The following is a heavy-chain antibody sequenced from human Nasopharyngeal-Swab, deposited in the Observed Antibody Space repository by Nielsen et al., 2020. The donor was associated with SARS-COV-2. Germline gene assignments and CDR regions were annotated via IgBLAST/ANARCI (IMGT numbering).Heavy chain of an antibody. CDR1: GASIAYSTFY. V-gene: IGHV4-39*01. D-gene: IGHD6-13*01. J-gene: IGHJ4*02. CDR2: IYYNGNT. Sequence: SETLSLTCTVSGASIAYSTFYWGWIRQPPGKGLEWIGNIYYNGNTYQNPSLKSRLTISVDKSKNQFSLQLSSVTAADTAVYYCVSSSSWYYFDYWAQETQVTVSS. CDR3: VSSSSWYYFDY.